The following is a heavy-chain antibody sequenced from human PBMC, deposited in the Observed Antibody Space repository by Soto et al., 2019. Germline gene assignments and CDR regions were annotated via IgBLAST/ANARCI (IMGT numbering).Heavy chain of an antibody. Sequence: SVKVSCKASGGTFSSYAISWVRQAPGQGLEWMGGIIPIFGTANYAQKFQGRVTITADESTSTAYMELSSLRSEDTAVYYCAREAPKYNWNPFDYWGQGTLVTVSS. V-gene: IGHV1-69*13. D-gene: IGHD1-20*01. CDR3: AREAPKYNWNPFDY. CDR2: IIPIFGTA. J-gene: IGHJ4*02. CDR1: GGTFSSYA.